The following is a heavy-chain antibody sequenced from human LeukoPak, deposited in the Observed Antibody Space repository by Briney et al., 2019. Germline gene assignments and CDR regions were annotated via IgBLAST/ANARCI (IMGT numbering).Heavy chain of an antibody. CDR3: VRDKLTGASRLDY. Sequence: GGSLRLSCAASGFTFSSYNMNWVRQAPGKGLEWVSSISSSSSYIYYADSVKGRFTISRDYAKNSLYLQMNSLRAEDTAVYYCVRDKLTGASRLDYWGQGTLLTVSS. V-gene: IGHV3-21*04. D-gene: IGHD7-27*01. CDR2: ISSSSSYI. J-gene: IGHJ4*02. CDR1: GFTFSSYN.